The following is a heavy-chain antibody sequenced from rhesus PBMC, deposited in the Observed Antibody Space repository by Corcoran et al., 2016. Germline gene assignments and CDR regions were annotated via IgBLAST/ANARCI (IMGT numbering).Heavy chain of an antibody. Sequence: QVQLQESGPGLVKPSETLSLTCAVSGYSISSGYGWSWIRQPPGKGLEWIGYIGGSSGSTNYNPSLKVRVTMSKDTSKNQFSLKLSSVTAADTAVYYCARRVSGRVMYRFDVWGPGVLVTVSS. J-gene: IGHJ5-1*01. V-gene: IGHV4-127*01. CDR1: GYSISSGYG. CDR3: ARRVSGRVMYRFDV. CDR2: IGGSSGST. D-gene: IGHD6-25*01.